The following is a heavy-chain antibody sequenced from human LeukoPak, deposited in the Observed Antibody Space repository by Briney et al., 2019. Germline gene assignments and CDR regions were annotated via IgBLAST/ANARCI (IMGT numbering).Heavy chain of an antibody. D-gene: IGHD3-10*01. CDR3: AREGRESTGFDY. J-gene: IGHJ4*02. Sequence: SGGSLRLSCAASGFTFSNYWMSWVRQAPGKGLEWVANIKQGGSEKYYVDSVKGRFTISRDNAKNSLYLQMNSLRAEDTAAYYCAREGRESTGFDYWGQGTPVTVSS. CDR1: GFTFSNYW. V-gene: IGHV3-7*01. CDR2: IKQGGSEK.